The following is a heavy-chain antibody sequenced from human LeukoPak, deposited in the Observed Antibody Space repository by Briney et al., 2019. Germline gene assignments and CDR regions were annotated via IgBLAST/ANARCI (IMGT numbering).Heavy chain of an antibody. CDR2: IYYSGST. D-gene: IGHD3-10*01. V-gene: IGHV4-59*08. Sequence: SETLSLTCTFSGGSISSYYWSWIRQPPGKGLEWIGYIYYSGSTNYNPSLKSRVTISVDTSKNQFSLKLSSVTAADTAVYYCARAIIYGSGSYLDYWGQGTLVTVSS. J-gene: IGHJ4*02. CDR1: GGSISSYY. CDR3: ARAIIYGSGSYLDY.